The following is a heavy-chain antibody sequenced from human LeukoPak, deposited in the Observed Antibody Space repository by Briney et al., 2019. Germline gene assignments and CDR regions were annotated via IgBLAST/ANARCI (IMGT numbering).Heavy chain of an antibody. D-gene: IGHD3-22*01. J-gene: IGHJ6*02. CDR3: ARDTPLYYYDSSGYYYRGIFDYYYGMDV. CDR1: GGTFSSYA. V-gene: IGHV1-69*13. Sequence: SVKVSCKASGGTFSSYAISWVRQAPGQGLEWMGGIIPIFGTANYAQKFQGRVTITADESTSTAYMELSSLRPEDTAVYYCARDTPLYYYDSSGYYYRGIFDYYYGMDVWGQGTTVTVSS. CDR2: IIPIFGTA.